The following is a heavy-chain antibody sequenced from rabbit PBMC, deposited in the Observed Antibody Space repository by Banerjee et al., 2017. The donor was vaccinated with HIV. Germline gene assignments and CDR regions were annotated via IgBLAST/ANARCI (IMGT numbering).Heavy chain of an antibody. CDR2: GSSGST. Sequence: GSSGSTYYASWAKGRFTISKTSSTVDLKMTSLTVADTATYFCARDLAGVIGWNFGLWGPGTLVTVS. V-gene: IGHV1S40*01. J-gene: IGHJ4*01. D-gene: IGHD4-1*01. CDR3: ARDLAGVIGWNFGL.